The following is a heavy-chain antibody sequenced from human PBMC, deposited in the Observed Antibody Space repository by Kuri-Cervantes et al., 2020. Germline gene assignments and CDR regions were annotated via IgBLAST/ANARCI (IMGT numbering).Heavy chain of an antibody. CDR1: GFTFSDYY. J-gene: IGHJ4*01. D-gene: IGHD3-22*01. CDR3: AKDRMGYYDSSGSLIDF. V-gene: IGHV3-11*01. CDR2: ISSSGSTI. Sequence: GESLKISCAASGFTFSDYYMSWIRQAPGKGLEWVSYISSSGSTIYYADSVKGRFTISRDNAKNSVYLQMNSLGTEDTALYYCAKDRMGYYDSSGSLIDFWGHGTLVTVSS.